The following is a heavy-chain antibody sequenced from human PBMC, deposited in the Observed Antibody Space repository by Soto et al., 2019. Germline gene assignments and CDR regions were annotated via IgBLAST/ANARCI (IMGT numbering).Heavy chain of an antibody. J-gene: IGHJ5*02. CDR3: AKIPSRGMIFGAGS. CDR1: GFIFRNHV. CDR2: IDNSGDGS. Sequence: GGSLRLSCAASGFIFRNHVLNWVRQAPGKGLEWVSAIDNSGDGSFYADSVKGRFIISRDNSKDTVFLHMNNLRLEDTAFYYCAKIPSRGMIFGAGSWGQGTLVTVSS. V-gene: IGHV3-23*05. D-gene: IGHD3-3*01.